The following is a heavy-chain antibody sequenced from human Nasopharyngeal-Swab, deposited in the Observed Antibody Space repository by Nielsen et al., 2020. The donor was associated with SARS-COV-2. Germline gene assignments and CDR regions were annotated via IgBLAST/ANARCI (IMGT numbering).Heavy chain of an antibody. CDR2: IHYSGST. J-gene: IGHJ6*02. CDR3: AREQRGGDFWTRHYYNGMDV. D-gene: IGHD3/OR15-3a*01. V-gene: IGHV4-59*13. Sequence: SETLSLTCAISGGSISSYYWSWIRQPPGKGLEWIGCIHYSGSTYYNPSLKSRVTMAVDTSNNQFSLKVTSVTAADTAVHYCAREQRGGDFWTRHYYNGMDVWGQGTTVTVSS. CDR1: GGSISSYY.